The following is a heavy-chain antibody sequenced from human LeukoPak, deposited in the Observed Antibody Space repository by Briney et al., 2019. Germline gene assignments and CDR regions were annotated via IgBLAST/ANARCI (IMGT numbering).Heavy chain of an antibody. Sequence: GGSLRLSCAASGFTFRSYRMNWVRQAPGKGLEWVAIISYDGSNKYYADSVQGRFTISRDNSKNTLYLQMNSLRAEDTAVYYCAKDLGGGSGCYDLWGRGTLVTVSS. CDR2: ISYDGSNK. D-gene: IGHD6-19*01. CDR1: GFTFRSYR. J-gene: IGHJ2*01. CDR3: AKDLGGGSGCYDL. V-gene: IGHV3-30*18.